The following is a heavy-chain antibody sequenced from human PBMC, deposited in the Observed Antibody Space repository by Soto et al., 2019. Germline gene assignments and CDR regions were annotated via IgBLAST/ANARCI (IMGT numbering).Heavy chain of an antibody. D-gene: IGHD4-17*01. J-gene: IGHJ4*02. CDR1: GGTFSSYA. Sequence: VQLVQSGAEVKKPGSSVKVSCKASGGTFSSYAISWVRQAPGQGLAWMGGNIPIFGTANYAQKFQGRVTITGDESTSKAYMEMSSPRSEDTAVYYCEREQLRWDGYFDYWGQGILVTVSS. V-gene: IGHV1-69*12. CDR3: EREQLRWDGYFDY. CDR2: NIPIFGTA.